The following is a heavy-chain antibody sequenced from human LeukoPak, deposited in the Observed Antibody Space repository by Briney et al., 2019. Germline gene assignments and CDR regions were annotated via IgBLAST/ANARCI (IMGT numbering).Heavy chain of an antibody. D-gene: IGHD6-6*01. CDR3: ARGERIAARRPFDY. J-gene: IGHJ4*02. CDR2: IYSGGRT. Sequence: GGSLRLSCAASGFTVSSNYMSWVRQAPGKGLEWVSVIYSGGRTYYADSVKGRFTISRDNAKNSLHLQMNSLRAEDTAVYYCARGERIAARRPFDYWGQGTLVTVSS. CDR1: GFTVSSNY. V-gene: IGHV3-53*01.